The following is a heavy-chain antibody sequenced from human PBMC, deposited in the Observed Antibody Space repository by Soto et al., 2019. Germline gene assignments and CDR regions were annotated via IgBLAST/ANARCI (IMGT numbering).Heavy chain of an antibody. V-gene: IGHV3-30*18. CDR1: GFTFSSYG. J-gene: IGHJ4*02. D-gene: IGHD3-10*01. CDR2: ISYDGSNK. CDR3: AKRGGSTFDY. Sequence: GGSLRLSCAASGFTFSSYGMHWVRQAPGKGLEWVAFISYDGSNKYYADSVKGRFTISRDNSKNTLYLQMNSLRAEDTAVYYCAKRGGSTFDYWGQGTLVTVSS.